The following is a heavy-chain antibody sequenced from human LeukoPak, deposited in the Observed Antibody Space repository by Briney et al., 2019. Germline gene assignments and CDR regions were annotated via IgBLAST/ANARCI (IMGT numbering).Heavy chain of an antibody. V-gene: IGHV3-21*01. CDR3: ARTPWGGTRYYMDV. Sequence: GGSLRLSCAASGFTFSSYSMNWVRQAPGKGLEWVSSISSSSSYIYYADSVKGRFTISRDNAKNSLYLQMNSLRAEDTAVYYCARTPWGGTRYYMDVWGKGTTVTVSS. CDR2: ISSSSSYI. J-gene: IGHJ6*03. CDR1: GFTFSSYS. D-gene: IGHD7-27*01.